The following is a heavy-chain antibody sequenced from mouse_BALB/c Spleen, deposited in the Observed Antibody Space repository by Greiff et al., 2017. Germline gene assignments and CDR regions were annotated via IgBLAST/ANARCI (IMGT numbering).Heavy chain of an antibody. CDR2: IDPANGNT. D-gene: IGHD1-1*01. J-gene: IGHJ4*01. Sequence: VQLQQSGAELVKPGASVKLSCTASGFNIKDTYMHWVKQRPEQGLEWIGRIDPANGNTKYDPKFQGKATITADTSSNTAYLQLSSLTSEDTAVDYSARYCGSSLDYWGQGTSVTVSS. CDR3: ARYCGSSLDY. CDR1: GFNIKDTY. V-gene: IGHV14-3*02.